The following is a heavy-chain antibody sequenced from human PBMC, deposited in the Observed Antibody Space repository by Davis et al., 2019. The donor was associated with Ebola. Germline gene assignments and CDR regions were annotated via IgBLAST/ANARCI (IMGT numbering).Heavy chain of an antibody. CDR2: INSDGSST. CDR1: GFTFSSYW. CDR3: TKGQGYFLDY. Sequence: HTGGSLRLSCAASGFTFSSYWMHCVRQAPGKGLVWVSRINSDGSSTSYADSVKGRFTISRDNAKNTLYLQMDTLRVEDTALYYCTKGQGYFLDYWGQGTLVTVSS. J-gene: IGHJ4*02. V-gene: IGHV3-74*01. D-gene: IGHD6-13*01.